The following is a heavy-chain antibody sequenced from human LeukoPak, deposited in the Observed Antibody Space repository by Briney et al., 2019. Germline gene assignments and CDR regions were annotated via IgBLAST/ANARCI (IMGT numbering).Heavy chain of an antibody. CDR3: VRDSRPYYYDSSGSMVLDY. CDR2: INPNSGGT. V-gene: IGHV1-2*06. Sequence: ASVKVSCKASGYTFTGYYMHWVRQAPGQGLEWMGRINPNSGGTNYAQKFQGRVTMTRDTSISTAYMELSRLRSDDTAVYYCVRDSRPYYYDSSGSMVLDYWGQGTLVTVSS. CDR1: GYTFTGYY. J-gene: IGHJ4*02. D-gene: IGHD3-22*01.